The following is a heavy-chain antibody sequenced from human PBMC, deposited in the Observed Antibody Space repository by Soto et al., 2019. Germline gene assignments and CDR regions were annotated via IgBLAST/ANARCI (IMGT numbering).Heavy chain of an antibody. D-gene: IGHD2-15*01. Sequence: QVQLVESGGGVVQPGRSLRLSCAASGFTFSSYGMHWVRQAPGKGLEWVAVIWYDGSNKYYADSVKGRFTISRDNSKYTLYLQMNSRRAEDTAVYYCARDLDLPSVVVAATLDYWGQGTLVTVSS. J-gene: IGHJ4*02. CDR2: IWYDGSNK. CDR3: ARDLDLPSVVVAATLDY. V-gene: IGHV3-33*01. CDR1: GFTFSSYG.